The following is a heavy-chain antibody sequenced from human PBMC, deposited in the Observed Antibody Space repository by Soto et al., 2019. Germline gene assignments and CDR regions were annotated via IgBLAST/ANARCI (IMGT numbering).Heavy chain of an antibody. CDR2: ISAYNGNT. J-gene: IGHJ4*02. CDR1: GYTFTSYG. D-gene: IGHD3-10*01. Sequence: ASVKVSCKPSGYTFTSYGVTWVRQAPGQGLEWMGWISAYNGNTNYAQKFQGRVTMTTDTSTSTAYMELRSLGSDDTAVYYCASGWFGEFVYQFDYWGQGTLVTVSS. V-gene: IGHV1-18*01. CDR3: ASGWFGEFVYQFDY.